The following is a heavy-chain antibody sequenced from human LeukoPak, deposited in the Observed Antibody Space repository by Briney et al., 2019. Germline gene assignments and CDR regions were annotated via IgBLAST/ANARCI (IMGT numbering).Heavy chain of an antibody. CDR2: ISPNSGGT. Sequence: ASVKVSCKASGYTFTDYYIHWVRQAPGQGLEWMGWISPNSGGTNYAQKFQGRVTMTRDTSISTAYMELSRLRSDDTAVYYCTRTDYWGQGTLVTVSS. CDR3: TRTDY. V-gene: IGHV1-2*02. J-gene: IGHJ4*02. CDR1: GYTFTDYY.